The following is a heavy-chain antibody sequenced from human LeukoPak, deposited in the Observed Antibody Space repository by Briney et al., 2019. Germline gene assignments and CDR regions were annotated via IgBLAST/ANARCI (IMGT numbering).Heavy chain of an antibody. V-gene: IGHV3-21*01. CDR1: GFTFSSYS. CDR2: ISSSSSYI. CDR3: ARDPGQWFPDY. Sequence: PGGSLRLSCAASGFTFSSYSMNWVRQAPGKGLEWVSSISSSSSYIYYADSVKGRVTISRDNAKNSLYLQMNTPRTQDTAVYYCARDPGQWFPDYWGQGTLVTVSS. D-gene: IGHD3-22*01. J-gene: IGHJ4*02.